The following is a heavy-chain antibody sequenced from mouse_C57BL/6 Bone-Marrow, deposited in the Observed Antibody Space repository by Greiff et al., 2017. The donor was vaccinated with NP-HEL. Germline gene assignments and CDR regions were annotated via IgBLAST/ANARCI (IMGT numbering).Heavy chain of an antibody. V-gene: IGHV1-76*01. CDR1: GYTFTDYY. CDR2: IYPGSGNT. J-gene: IGHJ2*01. D-gene: IGHD1-1*01. CDR3: ARLGTTVVGAFDY. Sequence: QVQLQQSGAELVRPGASVKLSCKASGYTFTDYYINWVKQRPGQGLEWIARIYPGSGNTYYNEKFKGKATLTAEKSSSTAYMQLSSLTSEDSAVYFCARLGTTVVGAFDYRGQGTTLTVSS.